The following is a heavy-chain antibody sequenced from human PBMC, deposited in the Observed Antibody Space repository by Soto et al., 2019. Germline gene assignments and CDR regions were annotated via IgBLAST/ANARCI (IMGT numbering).Heavy chain of an antibody. V-gene: IGHV6-1*01. CDR1: GDSVSSNSAS. J-gene: IGHJ5*02. CDR2: TYYRSKWYN. CDR3: ARERNFDWLLQDWFDP. Sequence: SQTLSLTCAISGDSVSSNSASWNLIRQSPSRGLEWLGRTYYRSKWYNDYAVSVKSRITINPDTSKNQFSLQLNSVTPEDTAVYYCARERNFDWLLQDWFDPWGQGTLVTVYS. D-gene: IGHD3-9*01.